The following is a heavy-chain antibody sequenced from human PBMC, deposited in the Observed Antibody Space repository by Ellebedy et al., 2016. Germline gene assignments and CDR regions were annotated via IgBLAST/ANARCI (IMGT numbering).Heavy chain of an antibody. Sequence: GGSLRLXXAASGFTFSSYWMSWVRQAPGKGLEWVANIKQDGSEKYYVDSVKGRFTISRDNAKNTLYLQMNSLRAEDTAVYYCARVMSEWFGESVYYYYYGMDVWGQGTTVTVSS. J-gene: IGHJ6*02. V-gene: IGHV3-7*01. D-gene: IGHD3-10*01. CDR1: GFTFSSYW. CDR2: IKQDGSEK. CDR3: ARVMSEWFGESVYYYYYGMDV.